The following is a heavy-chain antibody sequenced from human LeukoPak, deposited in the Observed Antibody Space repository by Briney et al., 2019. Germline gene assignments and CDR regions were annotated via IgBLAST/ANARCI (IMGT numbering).Heavy chain of an antibody. CDR2: ISYSGST. Sequence: SETLSLTCTVSGGSISSHYWSWIRQPPGKGLEWIGYISYSGSTNYNPSLKSRVTISVDTSKNQFSLKLSSVTAADTAVYYCARFAPDLTLDNSGYTLDYWGQGTLVTVSS. D-gene: IGHD3-22*01. J-gene: IGHJ4*02. CDR3: ARFAPDLTLDNSGYTLDY. CDR1: GGSISSHY. V-gene: IGHV4-59*11.